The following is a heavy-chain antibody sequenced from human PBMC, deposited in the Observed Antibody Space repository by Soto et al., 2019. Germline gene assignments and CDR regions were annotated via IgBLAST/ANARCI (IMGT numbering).Heavy chain of an antibody. V-gene: IGHV4-34*01. CDR1: GGSFSGYY. J-gene: IGHJ4*02. D-gene: IGHD3-22*01. CDR3: ARRQYYYDSSGYPFDY. Sequence: PSETLSLTCAVYGGSFSGYYWSWIRQPPGKGLEWIGEINHSGSTNYNPSLKSRVTISVDTSKNQFSLKLSSVTAADTAVYYCARRQYYYDSSGYPFDYWGQGTLVTVS. CDR2: INHSGST.